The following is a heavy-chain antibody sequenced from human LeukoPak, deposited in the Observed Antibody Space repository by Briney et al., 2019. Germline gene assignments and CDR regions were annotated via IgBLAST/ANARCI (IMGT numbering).Heavy chain of an antibody. CDR1: GGSISSGGYY. V-gene: IGHV4-31*03. CDR3: ARLSVVADLT. Sequence: PSETLSLTCTVSGGSISSGGYYWSWIRQRPGKGLEWIGYIYYSGSTYYNPSLKSRVTISVDTSKNQFSLKLSSVTAADTAVYYCARLSVVADLTWGQGTLVTVSS. D-gene: IGHD2-15*01. J-gene: IGHJ5*02. CDR2: IYYSGST.